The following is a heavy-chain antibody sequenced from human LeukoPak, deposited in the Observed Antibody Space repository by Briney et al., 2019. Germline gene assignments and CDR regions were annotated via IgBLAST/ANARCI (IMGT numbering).Heavy chain of an antibody. D-gene: IGHD2-15*01. J-gene: IGHJ5*02. V-gene: IGHV4-39*02. CDR1: GDSISNSRYS. CDR3: ARDVDATSGWFDH. Sequence: SETLSLTCTAPGDSISNSRYSWGWIRQPPGKGLEWIGTTSYSGSAYYNPSLKSRVTISVDTSKNQFSLKLSSVTAADTAVYYCARDVDATSGWFDHWGQGTLVTVSS. CDR2: TSYSGSA.